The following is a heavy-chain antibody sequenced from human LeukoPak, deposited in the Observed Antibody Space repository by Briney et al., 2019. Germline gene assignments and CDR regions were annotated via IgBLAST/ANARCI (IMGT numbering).Heavy chain of an antibody. V-gene: IGHV3-23*01. Sequence: GGSLRLSCAASGFSFSSYAMSWVRQAPGKGLEWVSAISGSGGSTYYADSVKGRFTISRDNSKNTLYLQMNSLRAEDTAVYYCAKDLYCSSTSCPEDFYYYYGMDVWGQGTTVTVSS. J-gene: IGHJ6*02. CDR3: AKDLYCSSTSCPEDFYYYYGMDV. CDR1: GFSFSSYA. CDR2: ISGSGGST. D-gene: IGHD2-2*01.